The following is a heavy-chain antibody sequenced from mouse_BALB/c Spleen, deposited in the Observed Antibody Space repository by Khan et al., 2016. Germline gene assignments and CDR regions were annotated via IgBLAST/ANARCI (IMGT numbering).Heavy chain of an antibody. CDR2: INSNGGST. V-gene: IGHV5-6-3*01. CDR1: GFTFSSYG. CDR3: ARGIYYGYYFDY. Sequence: EVELVVSGGGLVQPGGSLKLSCAASGFTFSSYGMSWVRQTPDKRLELVATINSNGGSTYYPDSVKGRFTISRDNAKNTLYLQMSSLKSEDTAMYYCARGIYYGYYFDYWGQGTTLTVSS. J-gene: IGHJ2*01. D-gene: IGHD1-2*01.